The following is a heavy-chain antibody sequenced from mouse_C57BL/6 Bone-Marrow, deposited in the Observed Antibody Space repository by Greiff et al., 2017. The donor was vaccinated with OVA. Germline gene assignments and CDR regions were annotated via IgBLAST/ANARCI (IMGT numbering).Heavy chain of an antibody. Sequence: QVQLQQTGAGFVKPGASLNISCKASGYTFTSYWITWVKQRPGQGLEWIGDIYPGSGSTNYNEKFKSKATLTVDTSSSTAYMQLSSLTSEDSAVYYCARRQTAQYYAMDYWGQGTSVTVSS. CDR3: ARRQTAQYYAMDY. CDR2: IYPGSGST. V-gene: IGHV1-55*01. J-gene: IGHJ4*01. CDR1: GYTFTSYW. D-gene: IGHD3-2*02.